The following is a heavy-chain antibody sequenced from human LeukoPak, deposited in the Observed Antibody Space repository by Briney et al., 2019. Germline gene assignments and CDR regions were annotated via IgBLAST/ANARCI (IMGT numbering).Heavy chain of an antibody. J-gene: IGHJ4*02. V-gene: IGHV4-59*08. CDR1: SGSISSYY. CDR2: VYYSGSA. D-gene: IGHD3-10*01. Sequence: SETLSLTCTVSSGSISSYYWSWIRQPPGKGLEWIGYVYYSGSANYNPSLKSRVTTSVDTSKNQFSLKLSSVTAADTAVYYCARHEKLGQFDYWGQGTLVTVSS. CDR3: ARHEKLGQFDY.